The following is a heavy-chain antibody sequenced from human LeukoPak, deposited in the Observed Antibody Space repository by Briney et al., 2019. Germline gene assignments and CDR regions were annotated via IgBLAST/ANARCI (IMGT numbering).Heavy chain of an antibody. CDR1: GGTFSSYA. J-gene: IGHJ4*02. V-gene: IGHV1-69*05. CDR2: IIPIFGTA. Sequence: ASVKVSCKASGGTFSSYAISWVRQAPGQGLEWMGGIIPIFGTANYAQKFQGRVTITTDESTSTAYMELSSLRSEDTAVYYWARDAPRAGRPFDYGGQGPLVTVSS. CDR3: ARDAPRAGRPFDY.